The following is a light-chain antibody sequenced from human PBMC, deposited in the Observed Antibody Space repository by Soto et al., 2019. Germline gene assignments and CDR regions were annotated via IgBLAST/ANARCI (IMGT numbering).Light chain of an antibody. V-gene: IGLV2-14*01. J-gene: IGLJ2*01. Sequence: QSALTQPASVSGSPGQSITISCTGTSSDVGGYNNVSWYQQHPGKAPKLMIYEVSNRPSGVSSRFSGSKSGNTASLTISGLQAEDEADYYCSSYTSGSFVVFGGGTKVTVL. CDR2: EVS. CDR1: SSDVGGYNN. CDR3: SSYTSGSFVV.